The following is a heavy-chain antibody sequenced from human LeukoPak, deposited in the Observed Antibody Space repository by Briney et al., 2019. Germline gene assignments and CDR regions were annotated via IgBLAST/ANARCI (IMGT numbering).Heavy chain of an antibody. CDR2: VDSEDCRT. CDR3: ATVAMLSTAFYFVH. D-gene: IGHD2-8*01. Sequence: VKISCKASGYTFIHYHMHWVRQAPGKARECMGRVDSEDCRTIYAERFRDRVTITAYRSTDTVYLEVTRLNPDDTAVYFCATVAMLSTAFYFVHWGQGTLVTVSS. CDR1: GYTFIHYH. J-gene: IGHJ4*02. V-gene: IGHV1-69-2*01.